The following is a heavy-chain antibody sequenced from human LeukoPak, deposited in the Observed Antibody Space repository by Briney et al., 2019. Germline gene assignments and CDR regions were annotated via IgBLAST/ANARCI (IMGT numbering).Heavy chain of an antibody. CDR1: GFTLSGST. CDR3: TIDSK. V-gene: IGHV3-73*01. Sequence: GGSLRLSWVSAGFTLSGSTRHGVRQASGRGLEWVGRVKSKANSYATAYAASVKGRFTISRDDSENTAYLQMNSLKTEDTAVYYCTIDSKWGQGTQVTVSS. J-gene: IGHJ4*02. CDR2: VKSKANSYAT. D-gene: IGHD2-21*01.